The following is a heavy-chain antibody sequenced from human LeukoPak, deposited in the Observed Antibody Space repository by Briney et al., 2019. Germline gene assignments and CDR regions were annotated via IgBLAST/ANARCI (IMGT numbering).Heavy chain of an antibody. CDR2: ISGSGSGGST. Sequence: QPGGSLRLSCAASGFTFSSSAMSWVRQAPGKGLEWVSSISGSGSGGSTYCADSVKGRFTISRDNSKNTLYLQMNSLRAEDTAVYYCARGAEPWGAFDIWGQGTMVTVSS. V-gene: IGHV3-23*01. CDR1: GFTFSSSA. D-gene: IGHD7-27*01. J-gene: IGHJ3*02. CDR3: ARGAEPWGAFDI.